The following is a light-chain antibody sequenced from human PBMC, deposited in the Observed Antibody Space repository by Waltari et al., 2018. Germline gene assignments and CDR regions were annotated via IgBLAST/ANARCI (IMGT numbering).Light chain of an antibody. CDR3: SSYAGSTLYV. Sequence: QSALTQPPSASGSPGQSVTISCTGTSSDVGGYNDVSWYQQHPGKAPKLMIYEVSKRPSGVPDRFSGSKSGNTASLTVSGLQAEDEADYYCSSYAGSTLYVFGTGTKVTVL. V-gene: IGLV2-8*01. CDR2: EVS. CDR1: SSDVGGYND. J-gene: IGLJ1*01.